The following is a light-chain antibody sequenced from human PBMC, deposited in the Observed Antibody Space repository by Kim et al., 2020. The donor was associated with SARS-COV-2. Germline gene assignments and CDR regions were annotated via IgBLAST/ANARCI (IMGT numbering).Light chain of an antibody. CDR2: GAS. V-gene: IGKV3-20*01. Sequence: EIVLTQSPGMLSLSPGERATLSCRASQSVSNSYLAWFQQKPGQAPRLLMFGASNRATGIPDRFTGSGSGTDFTLTISRLEPEDFAVYFCKQYGSSPWTFGQGTKVDIK. CDR3: KQYGSSPWT. J-gene: IGKJ1*01. CDR1: QSVSNSY.